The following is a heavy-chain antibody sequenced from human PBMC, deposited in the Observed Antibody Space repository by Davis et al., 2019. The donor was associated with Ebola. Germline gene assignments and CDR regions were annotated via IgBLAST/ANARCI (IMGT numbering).Heavy chain of an antibody. J-gene: IGHJ6*02. CDR3: ARGMGSTSFDVDYYYAMDV. V-gene: IGHV1-69*13. D-gene: IGHD2-2*01. Sequence: SVKVSCKASGYTFTGYYMHWVRQAPGQGLEWMGGIIPIFSRTNYAQKFQGRVTISADESTSTVYMELSSLRSEDTAVYYCARGMGSTSFDVDYYYAMDVWGQGTTVTVSS. CDR2: IIPIFSRT. CDR1: GYTFTGYY.